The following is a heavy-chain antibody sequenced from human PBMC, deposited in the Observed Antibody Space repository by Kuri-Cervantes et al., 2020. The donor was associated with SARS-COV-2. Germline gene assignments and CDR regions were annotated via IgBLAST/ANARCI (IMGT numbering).Heavy chain of an antibody. CDR2: ISSSSSYI. Sequence: GGSLRLSCAASGFTFSSYSMNWVRQAPGKGLEWVSSISSSSSYIYYADSVKSRYTISRDNAKNSLYLQMNSLRAEDTAVYYCARDLDDFWSGYPLDYWGQGTLVTVSS. CDR3: ARDLDDFWSGYPLDY. V-gene: IGHV3-21*01. D-gene: IGHD3-3*01. CDR1: GFTFSSYS. J-gene: IGHJ4*02.